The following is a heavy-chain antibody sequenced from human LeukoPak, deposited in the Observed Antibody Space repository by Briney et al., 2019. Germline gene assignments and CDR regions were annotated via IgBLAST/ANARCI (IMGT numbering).Heavy chain of an antibody. J-gene: IGHJ3*02. V-gene: IGHV4-59*12. Sequence: SETLSLTCTVSGDSITNYYWSWIRQPPGKGLECIAYISYSGGTKYNPSLRSRVTISLDTSKNQFSLKLSSVTAADTAVYYCARDLNDAFDIWGQGTTITVSS. CDR3: ARDLNDAFDI. CDR1: GDSITNYY. CDR2: ISYSGGT.